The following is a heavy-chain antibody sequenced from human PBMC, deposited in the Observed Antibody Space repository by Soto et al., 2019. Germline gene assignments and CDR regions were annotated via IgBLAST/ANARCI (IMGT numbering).Heavy chain of an antibody. D-gene: IGHD3-9*01. CDR1: GGTFSSYG. V-gene: IGHV1-69*13. Sequence: SVKVSCPSSGGTFSSYGISWVRQGPGQGLEWMGGIIPIFGTANYAQKFQGRVTITADESTSTAYMELSSLRSEDTAVYYCVFQVKDGIRDFDWLLSDAFDIWGQGTMVTVSS. J-gene: IGHJ3*02. CDR2: IIPIFGTA. CDR3: VFQVKDGIRDFDWLLSDAFDI.